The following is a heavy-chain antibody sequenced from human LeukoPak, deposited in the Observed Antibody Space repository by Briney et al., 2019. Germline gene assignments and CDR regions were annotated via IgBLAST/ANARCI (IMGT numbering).Heavy chain of an antibody. V-gene: IGHV3-9*01. CDR2: ISWNSGSI. J-gene: IGHJ4*02. CDR1: GFTFDDYA. Sequence: GGSLRLSCAASGFTFDDYAMHWVRQAPGKGLERVSGISWNSGSIGYADSVKGRFTISRDNAKNSLYLQMNSLRAEDTALYYCAKDSRGYYYDSEFDYWGQGTLVTVSS. D-gene: IGHD3-22*01. CDR3: AKDSRGYYYDSEFDY.